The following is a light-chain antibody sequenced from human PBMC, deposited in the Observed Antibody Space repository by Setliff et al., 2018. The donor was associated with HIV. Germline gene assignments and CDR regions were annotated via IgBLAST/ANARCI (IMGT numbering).Light chain of an antibody. CDR1: SSNIGAGFD. V-gene: IGLV1-40*01. CDR2: SFT. Sequence: QSALAQPPSVSGAPGQRVTISCTGSSSNIGAGFDVHWYQQFPGTAPKLLINSFTNRPSEVPDRFSGSKSGTSASLAIAGLQAEDEADYCQSHDSSLSGYVFGTGTKGTVL. J-gene: IGLJ1*01. CDR3: QSHDSSLSGYV.